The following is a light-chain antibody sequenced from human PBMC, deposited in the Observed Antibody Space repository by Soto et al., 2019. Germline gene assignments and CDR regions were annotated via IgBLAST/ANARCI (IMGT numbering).Light chain of an antibody. V-gene: IGKV2-30*02. CDR2: RVS. Sequence: DAVMTQSPLFLSVTLGQPASISCRSSQSLVHSDGNTYLNWFQQRPGQSPRRLIYRVSNRDSGVPDRFSGSGSGTDFTLKISRVEAEDVGVYYCMQGTYLRTFGQGTKVEIK. CDR3: MQGTYLRT. CDR1: QSLVHSDGNTY. J-gene: IGKJ1*01.